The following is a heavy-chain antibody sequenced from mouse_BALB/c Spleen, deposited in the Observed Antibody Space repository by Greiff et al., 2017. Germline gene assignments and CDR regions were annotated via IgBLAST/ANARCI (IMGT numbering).Heavy chain of an antibody. D-gene: IGHD1-1*01. CDR3: ARRGYGSSLSYFDY. CDR1: GYAFSSSW. V-gene: IGHV1-82*01. Sequence: VQVVESGPELVKPGASVKISCKASGYAFSSSWMNWVKQRPGQGLEWIGRIYPGDGDTNYNGKFKGKATLTADKSSSTAYMQLSSLTSVDSAVYFCARRGYGSSLSYFDYWGQGTTLTVSS. CDR2: IYPGDGDT. J-gene: IGHJ2*01.